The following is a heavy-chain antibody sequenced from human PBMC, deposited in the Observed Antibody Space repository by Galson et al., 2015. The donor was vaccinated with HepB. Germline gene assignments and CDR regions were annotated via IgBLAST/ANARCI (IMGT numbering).Heavy chain of an antibody. J-gene: IGHJ4*02. CDR2: ITPSGDNT. D-gene: IGHD6-19*01. V-gene: IGHV3-23*01. Sequence: SLRLSCAASGFTLRNYAMSWVRQAPGKGLEWVSAITPSGDNTYSADSVKGRFTISRDNSKNTLFLQKTGLTADDTAIYYCARVHPGYTSGWYRQALYYFDSWGQGTLVAVSS. CDR1: GFTLRNYA. CDR3: ARVHPGYTSGWYRQALYYFDS.